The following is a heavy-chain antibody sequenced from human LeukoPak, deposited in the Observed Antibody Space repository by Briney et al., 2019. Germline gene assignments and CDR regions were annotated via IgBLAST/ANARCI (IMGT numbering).Heavy chain of an antibody. Sequence: GGSLRLSCAASGLTSSSYGMHWVRQAPGKGLEGVASRRYDGSNKYYADSMKGRFTISRDNSKNTLYLQMNTLRAEDTAVYYCAKGRYNWNPLGYFDNWGQGTLVTVSS. V-gene: IGHV3-30*02. J-gene: IGHJ4*02. CDR2: RRYDGSNK. CDR3: AKGRYNWNPLGYFDN. D-gene: IGHD1-20*01. CDR1: GLTSSSYG.